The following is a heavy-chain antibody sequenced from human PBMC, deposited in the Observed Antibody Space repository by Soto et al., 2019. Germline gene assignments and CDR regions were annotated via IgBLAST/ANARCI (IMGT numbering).Heavy chain of an antibody. CDR3: ARGYYDSSGYQPPGY. CDR2: IYYSGST. D-gene: IGHD3-22*01. Sequence: PSETLSLTCTVSGGSISGYYWSWIRQPPGKGLEWIGYIYYSGSTNYNPSLKSRVTISVDTSKNQFSLKLSSVTAADTAVYYCARGYYDSSGYQPPGYWGQGTLVTVSS. J-gene: IGHJ4*02. V-gene: IGHV4-59*01. CDR1: GGSISGYY.